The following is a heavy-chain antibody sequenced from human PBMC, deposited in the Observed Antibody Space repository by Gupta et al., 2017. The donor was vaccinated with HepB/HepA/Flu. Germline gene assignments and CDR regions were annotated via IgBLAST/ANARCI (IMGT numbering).Heavy chain of an antibody. CDR3: SRDKRGDGDFEPE. V-gene: IGHV3-66*01. CDR1: GFTVSDNS. CDR2: IYKTRGRTSTT. D-gene: IGHD4-17*01. J-gene: IGHJ4*02. Sequence: DVQLVACGGVLVQPGGSLRLSCEASGFTVSDNSMSWVRQAPGKGLEWVLVIYKTRGRTSTTKYAGSVKGRFTISRDNFKNKLDLQMNSLTIEDTALYYCSRDKRGDGDFEPEWGQGTLVTVSS.